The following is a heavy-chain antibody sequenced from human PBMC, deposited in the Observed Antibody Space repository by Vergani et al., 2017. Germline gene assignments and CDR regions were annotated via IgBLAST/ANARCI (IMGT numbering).Heavy chain of an antibody. J-gene: IGHJ5*02. Sequence: EVQLEESGGGLVLPGRSLRLSCVASGFTSAGYAMHWVRQAPGKGLEWVSGISWNSKSIGYADSVKGRFTISRDNAKNSLYLQMNSLRAEDTALYYCAKDLGTSSGGGWFDPWGQGTLVTVSS. CDR1: GFTSAGYA. CDR2: ISWNSKSI. V-gene: IGHV3-9*02. D-gene: IGHD6-6*01. CDR3: AKDLGTSSGGGWFDP.